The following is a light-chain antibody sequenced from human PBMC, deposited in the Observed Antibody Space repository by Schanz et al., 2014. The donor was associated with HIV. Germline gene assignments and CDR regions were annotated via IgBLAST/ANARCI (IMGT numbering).Light chain of an antibody. J-gene: IGLJ1*01. CDR2: EDN. CDR1: SSDVGSYNL. CDR3: SSYTSSSTYV. V-gene: IGLV2-14*02. Sequence: QSALTQPASVSGSPGQSITISCTGTSSDVGSYNLVSWYQQYPGKAPKLIIFEDNKRPSGVSHRFSGSKSGNTASLSISGLQAEDEADYYCSSYTSSSTYVFGTGTKLTVL.